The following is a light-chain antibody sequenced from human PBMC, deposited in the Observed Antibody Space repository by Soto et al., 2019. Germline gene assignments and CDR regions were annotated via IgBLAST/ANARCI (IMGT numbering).Light chain of an antibody. J-gene: IGKJ3*01. CDR1: QAISTY. Sequence: DIQMTQSPPSLSASVGDRVTITCRASQAISTYLAGYQQRPGKVPRLLIYAASTLQSGVPSRISGSVSGTDLTLTISSLLSEDTATDYLQNLERSAFTVGARPNVDIK. CDR3: QNLERSAFT. CDR2: AAS. V-gene: IGKV1-27*01.